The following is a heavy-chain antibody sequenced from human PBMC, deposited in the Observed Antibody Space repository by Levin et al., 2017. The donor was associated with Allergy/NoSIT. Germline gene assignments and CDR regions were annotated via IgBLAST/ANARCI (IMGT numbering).Heavy chain of an antibody. Sequence: SLLLSFSSSFFLFLPSSLYWVRQAPGKGLEWISYISSRGDTTHYADSVKGRFSISIDNAKNSLYMQMNSLRAEDTAVYQCVGLDILGASGDSRDSWGQGTLVTVSS. CDR2: ISSRGDTT. CDR3: VGLDILGASGDSRDS. J-gene: IGHJ4*02. CDR1: FFLFLPSS. D-gene: IGHD2-2*03. V-gene: IGHV3-48*03.